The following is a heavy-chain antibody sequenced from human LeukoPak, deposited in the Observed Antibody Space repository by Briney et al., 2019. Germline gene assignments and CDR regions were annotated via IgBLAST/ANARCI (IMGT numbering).Heavy chain of an antibody. CDR2: IYTSGGT. J-gene: IGHJ4*02. D-gene: IGHD6-19*01. CDR1: GSSISNYY. CDR3: ARAAEYTSGWYLFDY. Sequence: PSETLSLTCTVSGSSISNYYWTWIRQPAGKGPEWIGRIYTSGGTNYNPSLKTRVTMSVDTSKNQVSLKLSSVTAADTAMYYCARAAEYTSGWYLFDYWGQGILVTVSA. V-gene: IGHV4-4*07.